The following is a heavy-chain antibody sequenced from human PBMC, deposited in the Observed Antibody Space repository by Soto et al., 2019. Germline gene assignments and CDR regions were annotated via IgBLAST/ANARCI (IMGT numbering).Heavy chain of an antibody. CDR2: ISAKNGNT. V-gene: IGHV1-18*01. D-gene: IGHD5-12*01. CDR1: GYTFNKFC. J-gene: IGHJ4*02. CDR3: VRDLQVATIWFDW. Sequence: QLVQSGAEVRKPGASVRISCETSGYTFNKFCISWVRQAPGQGSERMGWISAKNGNTDYAQKFQGRLTMTTDTSTGTAHMELRSLRSDDTAVYYCVRDLQVATIWFDWWGKGTLVTVSS.